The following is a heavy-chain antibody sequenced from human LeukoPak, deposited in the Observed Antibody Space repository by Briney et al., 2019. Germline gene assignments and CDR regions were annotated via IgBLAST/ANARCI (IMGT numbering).Heavy chain of an antibody. CDR2: IYYSGST. CDR1: GGSISSGDYY. D-gene: IGHD3-10*01. Sequence: PSQTLSLTCAVSGGSISSGDYYWSWIRQPPGKGLEWIGYIYYSGSTYYNPSLKSRVTISVDTSKNQSSLKLSSVTAADTAVYYCARVVNRDYTWFDPWGQGTLVTVSS. CDR3: ARVVNRDYTWFDP. J-gene: IGHJ5*02. V-gene: IGHV4-30-4*08.